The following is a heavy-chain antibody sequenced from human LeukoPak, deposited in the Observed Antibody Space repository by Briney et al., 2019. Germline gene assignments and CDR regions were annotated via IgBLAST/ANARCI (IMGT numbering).Heavy chain of an antibody. D-gene: IGHD3-22*01. Sequence: GGSLRLSCAASGFTFSSYGMHWVRQAPGKGLERVAVIWYDGSNKYYADSVKGRFTISRDNSKNTLYLQMNSLRAEDTAVYYCARNSGYSDYWGQGTLVTVSS. V-gene: IGHV3-33*01. CDR3: ARNSGYSDY. J-gene: IGHJ4*02. CDR1: GFTFSSYG. CDR2: IWYDGSNK.